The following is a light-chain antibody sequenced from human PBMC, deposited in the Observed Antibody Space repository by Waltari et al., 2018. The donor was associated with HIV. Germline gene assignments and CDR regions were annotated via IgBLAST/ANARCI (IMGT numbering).Light chain of an antibody. CDR3: QQYGSSSWT. J-gene: IGKJ1*01. CDR1: QSLSSTY. CDR2: GAA. V-gene: IGKV3-20*01. Sequence: EIVLTQSPGTLSLSPGESATISCRASQSLSSTYLAWYQHKPGQSPRLLIYGAATRATGIPGRFSGSGSGTDFTLTISRLEPEDFAVYYCQQYGSSSWTFGQGTKVEI.